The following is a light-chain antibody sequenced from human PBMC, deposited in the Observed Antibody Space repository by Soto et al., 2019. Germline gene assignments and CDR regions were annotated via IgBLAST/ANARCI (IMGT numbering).Light chain of an antibody. CDR1: QDISNF. CDR3: QQFDNLPIT. Sequence: DIQMTQSPSSLSESVGDRVTIICQASQDISNFLNWYQQKPGKAPKLLIYDSSNLETGVPSRFSGSGSGTHFSFTISSLQPEDIATYYCQQFDNLPITFGQGTRLEIK. V-gene: IGKV1-33*01. CDR2: DSS. J-gene: IGKJ5*01.